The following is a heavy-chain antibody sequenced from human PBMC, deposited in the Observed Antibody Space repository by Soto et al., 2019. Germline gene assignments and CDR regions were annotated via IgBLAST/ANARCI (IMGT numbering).Heavy chain of an antibody. J-gene: IGHJ4*02. V-gene: IGHV3-33*01. Sequence: GGSLRLSCAASGFTFSSYGMHWVRQAPGKGLEWVAVTWYDGSNKYYADSVKGRFTISRDNSKNTLYLQIDSLRAEDTAVYYCARSKKSGDFAYWGQGTLVTVSS. CDR3: ARSKKSGDFAY. D-gene: IGHD3-10*01. CDR2: TWYDGSNK. CDR1: GFTFSSYG.